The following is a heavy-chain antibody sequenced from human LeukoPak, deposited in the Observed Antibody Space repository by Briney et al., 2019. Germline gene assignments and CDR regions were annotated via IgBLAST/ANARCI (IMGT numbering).Heavy chain of an antibody. J-gene: IGHJ4*02. D-gene: IGHD4-11*01. V-gene: IGHV3-21*01. CDR1: GFTFSAYT. CDR3: ASPQKTTFDY. CDR2: ISSSSNYI. Sequence: GGSLRLSCAASGFTFSAYTLNWVRQAPGKGLEWVSSISSSSNYIYYADSVKGRFPISRDNAKSLLYLQMNSLRVEDTAVYYCASPQKTTFDYWGQGTLVTVSS.